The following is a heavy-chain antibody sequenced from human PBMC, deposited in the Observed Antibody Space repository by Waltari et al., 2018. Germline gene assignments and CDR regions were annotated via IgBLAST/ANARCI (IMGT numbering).Heavy chain of an antibody. Sequence: EVQLVESGGGLLQPGGSLRLSCAASGSTFSGRWLSWVREAPGKGPEWVANINQDGSENFYVDSVNGQFTISRDNAKSSLFLQMSGLRADDTAVYYCARGAGWLADHWGQGTVVTVSS. D-gene: IGHD6-19*01. CDR3: ARGAGWLADH. CDR1: GSTFSGRW. J-gene: IGHJ5*02. V-gene: IGHV3-7*01. CDR2: INQDGSEN.